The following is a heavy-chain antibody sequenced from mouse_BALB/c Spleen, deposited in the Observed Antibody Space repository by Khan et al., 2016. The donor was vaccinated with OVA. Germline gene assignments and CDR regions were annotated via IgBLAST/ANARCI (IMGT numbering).Heavy chain of an antibody. CDR2: SYPGDGST. CDR1: GYTFTSYD. D-gene: IGHD2-4*01. J-gene: IGHJ4*01. V-gene: IGHV1S56*01. Sequence: VQLQEAGPELVKPGTLVKISCQASGYTFTSYDINWVKQRPGQGLEWIGWSYPGDGSTKYNEKFKGKATLTADKSSSTAYMQLSSLTSDNSAVYYCAREEIREVDFDYWGQGTSLTVSS. CDR3: AREEIREVDFDY.